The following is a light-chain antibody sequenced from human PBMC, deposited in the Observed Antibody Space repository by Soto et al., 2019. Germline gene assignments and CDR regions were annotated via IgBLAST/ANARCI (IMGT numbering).Light chain of an antibody. CDR1: QSVSSSY. CDR2: GAS. CDR3: QQYGSSPGWT. J-gene: IGKJ1*01. Sequence: EIVLTQSPGTLCLSPGERATLSCRASQSVSSSYLAWYQQKPGQAPRLLIYGASSRATGIPDRFSGSGSGTDFTLTIRRLEPEDFAVYYCQQYGSSPGWTFGQGTTVDIK. V-gene: IGKV3-20*01.